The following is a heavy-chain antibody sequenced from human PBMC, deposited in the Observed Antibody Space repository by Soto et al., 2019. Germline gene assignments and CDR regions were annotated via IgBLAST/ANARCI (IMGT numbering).Heavy chain of an antibody. D-gene: IGHD2-15*01. V-gene: IGHV4-31*03. CDR3: ARDSGGSHFDY. CDR1: GGSISSGGYY. CDR2: IYYIGST. Sequence: QVQLQESGPGLVKPSQTLSLTCTVSGGSISSGGYYWIWIRQHPGKGLEWIGYIYYIGSTYYNPSLKSRVTISVDTSKNQFSLKLSSVTAADTAVYYCARDSGGSHFDYWGQGTLVTVSS. J-gene: IGHJ4*02.